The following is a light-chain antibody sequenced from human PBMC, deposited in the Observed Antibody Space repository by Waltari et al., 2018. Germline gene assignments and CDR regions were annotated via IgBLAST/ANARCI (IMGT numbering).Light chain of an antibody. CDR1: QSVGSSS. V-gene: IGKV3-20*01. CDR3: QQHGTLPAT. CDR2: RAS. J-gene: IGKJ1*01. Sequence: EIVLTQSPCTASLSPGERVTLSCRAGQSVGSSSLAWYQQKPGQAPRLVIYRASRRATGIPDRFSGSGSGTDFSLTISRLEPEDFAVYYCQQHGTLPATFGQGTKVEIK.